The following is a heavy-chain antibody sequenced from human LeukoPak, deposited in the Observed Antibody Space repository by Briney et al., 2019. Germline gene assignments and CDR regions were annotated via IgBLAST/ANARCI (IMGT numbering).Heavy chain of an antibody. D-gene: IGHD3-9*01. V-gene: IGHV3-21*01. CDR1: GFTFSSYS. Sequence: PGGSLRLSCAASGFTFSSYSMNWVRQAPGKGLEWVSSISSSSSYIYYADSVKGRFTISRDNAKNSLYLQMNSLRAEDTAVYYCASIPYYDILTGYEGLSYWGQGTLVTVSS. J-gene: IGHJ4*02. CDR2: ISSSSSYI. CDR3: ASIPYYDILTGYEGLSY.